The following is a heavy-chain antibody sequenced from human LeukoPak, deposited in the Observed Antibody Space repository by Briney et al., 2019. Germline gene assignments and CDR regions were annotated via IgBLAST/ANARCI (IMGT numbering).Heavy chain of an antibody. J-gene: IGHJ4*02. CDR1: GFTFSNYA. V-gene: IGHV3-23*01. Sequence: GGSLRLSCAASGFTFSNYAMSWVRQAPGKGLEWVSGITGSGGSTNYADSVKGRFTISRDSSKNTLYLQMNSLRVEDTAVYYCAKRSGYDSTISCYHLFAYYGQGSLVIVSS. CDR2: ITGSGGST. D-gene: IGHD2-2*01. CDR3: AKRSGYDSTISCYHLFAY.